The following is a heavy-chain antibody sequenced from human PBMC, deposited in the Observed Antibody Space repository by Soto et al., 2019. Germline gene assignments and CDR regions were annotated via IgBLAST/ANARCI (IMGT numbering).Heavy chain of an antibody. CDR3: SSDKGLQSQPLSEYYYGMDV. D-gene: IGHD4-4*01. CDR1: GGSISSGGYY. CDR2: IYYRGST. J-gene: IGHJ6*02. V-gene: IGHV4-31*03. Sequence: SETLSLTCTVSGGSISSGGYYWSWIRQHPGKGLEWIGFIYYRGSTYYNPSLKSRVTISVDTSKNQFSLKLSSVTGADTAVYYCSSDKGLQSQPLSEYYYGMDVWGQGTTVTVSS.